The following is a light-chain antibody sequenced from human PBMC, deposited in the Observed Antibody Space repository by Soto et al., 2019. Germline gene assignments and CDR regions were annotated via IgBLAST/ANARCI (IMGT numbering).Light chain of an antibody. V-gene: IGKV3-15*01. CDR1: QSVSSN. CDR2: GAS. CDR3: QQYNNWPWT. J-gene: IGKJ1*01. Sequence: VMTPSPATLSVSPGERATLSCRASQSVSSNLAWYQQKPGQAPRLLIYGASTRATGIPARFSGSGSGTEFTLTISSLQSEDFAVYYCQQYNNWPWTFGQGTKVDIK.